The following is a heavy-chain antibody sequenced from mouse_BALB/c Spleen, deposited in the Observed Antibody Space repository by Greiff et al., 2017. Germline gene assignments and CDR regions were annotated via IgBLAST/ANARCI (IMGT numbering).Heavy chain of an antibody. CDR1: GFTFSSYA. Sequence: EVKLMESGGGLVKPGGSLKLSCAASGFTFSSYAMSWVRQTPEKRLEWVASISSGGSTYYPDSVKGRFTISRDNARNILYLQMSSLRSEDTAMYLCESVFYRCGVFAYGGQGTVVSVSA. D-gene: IGHD2-14*01. CDR3: ESVFYRCGVFAY. CDR2: ISSGGST. V-gene: IGHV5-6-5*01. J-gene: IGHJ3*01.